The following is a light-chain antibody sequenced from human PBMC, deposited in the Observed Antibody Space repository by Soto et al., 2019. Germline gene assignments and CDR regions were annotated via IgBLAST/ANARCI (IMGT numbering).Light chain of an antibody. CDR2: HSS. J-gene: IGKJ4*01. CDR1: QSVSTS. V-gene: IGKV1-39*01. CDR3: QQTFNNRLS. Sequence: DIQMTQSPSSLSASLGARVTITCRASQSVSTSVNWYQQLGGKAPKLLIQHSSTLHSGVPSRFSGSGSGTDFTLTSSSLQPEDCATYYCQQTFNNRLSFGGGTKVEIK.